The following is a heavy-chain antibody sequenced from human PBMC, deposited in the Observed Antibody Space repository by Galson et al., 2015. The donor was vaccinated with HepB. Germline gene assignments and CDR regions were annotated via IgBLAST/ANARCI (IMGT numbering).Heavy chain of an antibody. Sequence: SCKASGGTFSSYTISWVRQAPGQGLEWMGRIIPILGIANYAQKFQGRVTITADKSTSTAYMELSSLRSEDTAVYYCACGGFGGNWFDPWGQGTLVAVSS. V-gene: IGHV1-69*02. CDR1: GGTFSSYT. CDR3: ACGGFGGNWFDP. J-gene: IGHJ5*02. D-gene: IGHD3-10*01. CDR2: IIPILGIA.